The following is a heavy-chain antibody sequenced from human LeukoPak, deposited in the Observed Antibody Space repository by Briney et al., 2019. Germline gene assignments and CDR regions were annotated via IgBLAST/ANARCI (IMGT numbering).Heavy chain of an antibody. CDR3: ARVTGYMIEDHFDY. D-gene: IGHD3-22*01. Sequence: ASVKVSCKASGGTFSSYAISWVRQAPGQGLEWMGGIIPIFGTANYAQKFQGRVTITADKSTSTAYMELSSLRSEDTAVYYCARVTGYMIEDHFDYWGQGTLVTVSS. V-gene: IGHV1-69*06. CDR2: IIPIFGTA. J-gene: IGHJ4*02. CDR1: GGTFSSYA.